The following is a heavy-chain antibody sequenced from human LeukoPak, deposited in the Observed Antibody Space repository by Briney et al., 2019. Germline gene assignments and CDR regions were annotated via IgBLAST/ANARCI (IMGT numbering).Heavy chain of an antibody. J-gene: IGHJ1*01. CDR2: IKSKTDGGTT. CDR3: VTGYYDRFAN. Sequence: GGSLRLSCAASGFTFNNAWMSWVRQAPGKGLEWVGRIKSKTDGGTTDYAAPVKGRFTIPRDDSKNMLLLQISGLTIETTAVYDCVTGYYDRFANWGQGTLVTVSS. CDR1: GFTFNNAW. D-gene: IGHD3-22*01. V-gene: IGHV3-15*01.